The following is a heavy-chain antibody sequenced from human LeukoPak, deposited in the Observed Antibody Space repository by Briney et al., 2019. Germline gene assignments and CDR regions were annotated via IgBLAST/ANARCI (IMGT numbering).Heavy chain of an antibody. V-gene: IGHV1-2*02. CDR3: ARDIEWELLGIYYMDV. Sequence: ASVKVSCRTSGYIFTDYYLHWVRQAPGQGLEWMGWIDPARADTKYAQSFQGRVALTWDTSINTAYMEVSRLTSDDTAMFYCARDIEWELLGIYYMDVWGKGTTVTVSS. J-gene: IGHJ6*03. CDR2: IDPARADT. D-gene: IGHD1-26*01. CDR1: GYIFTDYY.